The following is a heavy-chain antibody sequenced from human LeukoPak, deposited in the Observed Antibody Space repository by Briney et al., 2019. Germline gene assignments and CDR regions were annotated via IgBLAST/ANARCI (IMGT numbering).Heavy chain of an antibody. Sequence: GGSLRLSCAASGFTFSSYAMSWVRQAPGKGQEWVSAISGSGGSTYYADSVKGRFTISRDNSKNTLYLQMNSLRAEDTAVYYCAKVDGYSYGYGGGYGSDYWGQGTLVTVSS. D-gene: IGHD5-18*01. CDR3: AKVDGYSYGYGGGYGSDY. V-gene: IGHV3-23*01. CDR1: GFTFSSYA. CDR2: ISGSGGST. J-gene: IGHJ4*02.